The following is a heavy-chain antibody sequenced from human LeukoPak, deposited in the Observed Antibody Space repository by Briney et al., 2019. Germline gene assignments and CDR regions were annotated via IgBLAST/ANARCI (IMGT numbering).Heavy chain of an antibody. CDR1: GFTVSSNY. J-gene: IGHJ3*02. Sequence: GGSLRLSCAASGFTVSSNYMSWVRQAPGKGLEWVSVIYSGGSTYYADSVKGRFTISRDNSKNTLYLQMNSLRAGDTAVYYCARAGYYYDAFDIWGQGTMVTVSS. D-gene: IGHD3-10*01. V-gene: IGHV3-66*01. CDR3: ARAGYYYDAFDI. CDR2: IYSGGST.